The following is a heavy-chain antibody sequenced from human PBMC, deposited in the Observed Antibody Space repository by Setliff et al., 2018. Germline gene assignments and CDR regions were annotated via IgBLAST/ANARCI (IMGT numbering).Heavy chain of an antibody. CDR3: VRDRWKVVVNRGDDAFDL. CDR1: RFTFSNYW. D-gene: IGHD2-15*01. Sequence: PGESLKISCAASRFTFSNYWMSWVRQAPGKGLEWVANIKEDGSEKYYVDSVKGRFTISRDNAKNPLDLQMDSLRAEDTAVYYCVRDRWKVVVNRGDDAFDLWGQGTMVTV. J-gene: IGHJ3*01. V-gene: IGHV3-7*01. CDR2: IKEDGSEK.